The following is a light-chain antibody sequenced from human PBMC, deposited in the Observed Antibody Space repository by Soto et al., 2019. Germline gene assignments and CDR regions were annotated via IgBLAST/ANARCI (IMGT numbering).Light chain of an antibody. J-gene: IGKJ4*01. CDR2: AAS. Sequence: DIQITQSPSSVSASVGDRVTITCRASQGISSRLAWYQQKPGKAPNLLIYAASNLQSGVPSRFSGSGSETDFTLTIGSLQPEDFATYYCQQANSFPLTFGGGTKVEIK. CDR3: QQANSFPLT. V-gene: IGKV1-12*01. CDR1: QGISSR.